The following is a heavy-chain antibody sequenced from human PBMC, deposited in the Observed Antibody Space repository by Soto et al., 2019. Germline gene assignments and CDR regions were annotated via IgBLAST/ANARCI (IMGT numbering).Heavy chain of an antibody. D-gene: IGHD4-17*01. Sequence: GGSLRLSCASSGFTFISYAMSWVRQAPGKGLEWVSAISGSGGSTYYADSVKGRFTISRDNSKNTLYLQMNSLRAEDTAVYYCAKDGNGDYNYWGQGTLVTVSS. J-gene: IGHJ4*02. V-gene: IGHV3-23*01. CDR3: AKDGNGDYNY. CDR2: ISGSGGST. CDR1: GFTFISYA.